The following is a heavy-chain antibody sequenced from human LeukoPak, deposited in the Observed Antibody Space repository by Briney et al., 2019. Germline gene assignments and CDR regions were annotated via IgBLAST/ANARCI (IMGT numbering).Heavy chain of an antibody. D-gene: IGHD3-22*01. Sequence: SETLSLTCTVSGYSISSGYYWGWIRQPPGKGLEWIGSIYHSGSTYYNPSLKSRVTISVDTSKNQFSLKLSSVTAADTAVYYCARGNSSGYYWGVAFDIWGQGTMVTVSS. CDR1: GYSISSGYY. V-gene: IGHV4-38-2*02. CDR3: ARGNSSGYYWGVAFDI. CDR2: IYHSGST. J-gene: IGHJ3*02.